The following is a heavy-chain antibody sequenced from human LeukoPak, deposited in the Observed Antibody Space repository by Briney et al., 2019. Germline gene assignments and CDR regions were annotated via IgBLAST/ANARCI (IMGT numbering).Heavy chain of an antibody. CDR3: ARRGAGGWYITSFDP. D-gene: IGHD6-19*01. J-gene: IGHJ5*02. Sequence: GESLHISCKGSEYYFTNYWIAWVRQMPGKGLEWTGIIFPGDSKTRTSPSFQGHVTISADNSKNTAHLQWSNLKASDTGFYYCARRGAGGWYITSFDPGGQGTLVTVPS. V-gene: IGHV5-51*01. CDR2: IFPGDSKT. CDR1: EYYFTNYW.